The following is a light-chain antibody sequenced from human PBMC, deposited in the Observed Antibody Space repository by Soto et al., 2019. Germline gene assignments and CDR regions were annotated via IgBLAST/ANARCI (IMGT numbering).Light chain of an antibody. CDR2: WAS. CDR1: QSVLYSPNNKNY. CDR3: QQYYGNPYT. Sequence: DIVLTQSPDSLTVSLGERATINCKSSQSVLYSPNNKNYLAWYRQKPGQPPKLLIYWASTRESGVPDRFSGSGSGTDFTLTISSLQAEDVAIYYCQQYYGNPYTFVQGTKLEIK. J-gene: IGKJ2*01. V-gene: IGKV4-1*01.